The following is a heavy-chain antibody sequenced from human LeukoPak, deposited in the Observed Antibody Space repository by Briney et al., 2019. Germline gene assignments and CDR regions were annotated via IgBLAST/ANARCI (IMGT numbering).Heavy chain of an antibody. V-gene: IGHV3-30*04. Sequence: GRSLRLSCAASGFTFSSYAMHWVRQAPGKGLEWVAVISYDGSNKYYADSVKGRFTITRDNSKNTLYLQMNSLRAEDTAVYYCARDTYIAVAGTNAVYYYYYGMDVWGQGTTVTVSS. CDR3: ARDTYIAVAGTNAVYYYYYGMDV. D-gene: IGHD6-19*01. CDR2: ISYDGSNK. CDR1: GFTFSSYA. J-gene: IGHJ6*02.